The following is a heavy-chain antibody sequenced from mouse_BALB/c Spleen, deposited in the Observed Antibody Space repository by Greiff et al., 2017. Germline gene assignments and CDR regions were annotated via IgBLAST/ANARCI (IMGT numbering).Heavy chain of an antibody. CDR1: GFTFSDYY. Sequence: EVQLVESGGGLVKPGGSLKLSCAASGFTFSDYYMYWVRQTPEKRLEWVATISDGGSYTYYPDSVKGRFTISRDNAKNNLYLQMSSLKSEDTAMYYCARAPDGYYVYFDYWGQGTTLTVSS. CDR3: ARAPDGYYVYFDY. J-gene: IGHJ2*01. D-gene: IGHD2-3*01. V-gene: IGHV5-4*02. CDR2: ISDGGSYT.